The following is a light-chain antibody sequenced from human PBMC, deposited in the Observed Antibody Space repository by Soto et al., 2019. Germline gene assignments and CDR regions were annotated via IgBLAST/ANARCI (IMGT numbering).Light chain of an antibody. V-gene: IGKV1-39*01. J-gene: IGKJ5*01. Sequence: DVQMTQSPSSLSASVGDTVTIACRASQPISNYLNWYQQKPGEVPKVLIFGASSLQSGVPSRFSGSGYGTDFTLTINNLHPDDIATYYCQQTHAVPLSFAQGTR. CDR3: QQTHAVPLS. CDR2: GAS. CDR1: QPISNY.